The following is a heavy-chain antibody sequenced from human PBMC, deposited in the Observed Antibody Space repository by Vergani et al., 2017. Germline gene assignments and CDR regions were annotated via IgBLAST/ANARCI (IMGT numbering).Heavy chain of an antibody. CDR3: ASGKYYSDSRSHFRWRYFDV. D-gene: IGHD3-16*01. J-gene: IGHJ2*01. CDR1: GDSVISTDYH. CDR2: MDYSGST. V-gene: IGHV4-39*01. Sequence: QVQLQESGPGLVKPSETLSLTCTVSGDSVISTDYHWGWIRQPPGKLLEGIGSMDYSGSTSYNPSLESPISISFETPKNQFSLRLTSVTAADTAVSYCASGKYYSDSRSHFRWRYFDVWGRGTLVTVPS.